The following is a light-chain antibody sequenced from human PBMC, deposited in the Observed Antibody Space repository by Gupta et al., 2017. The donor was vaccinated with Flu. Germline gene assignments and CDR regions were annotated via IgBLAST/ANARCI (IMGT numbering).Light chain of an antibody. Sequence: SATISCTGTSSDVGGYNYVSWHQKHPGKAPKLMIYDVSKRPSGVPDRFSGSKSGNTASLTISGLQAEDEADYYCCSYAGSYTLVFGGGTKLTVL. CDR2: DVS. J-gene: IGLJ2*01. CDR3: CSYAGSYTLV. V-gene: IGLV2-11*01. CDR1: SSDVGGYNY.